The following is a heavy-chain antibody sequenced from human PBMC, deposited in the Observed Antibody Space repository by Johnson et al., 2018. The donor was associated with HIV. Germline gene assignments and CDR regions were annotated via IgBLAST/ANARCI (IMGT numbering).Heavy chain of an antibody. Sequence: VQLVESGGGVVRPGGSLRLSCAASGFTFDDYGMSWVRQAPGKGLEWVANIKQDGREKYYVDSVKGRFTISRDNAKNSLYLQMNSLRAEDTAVYYCATDIVVVLAVTGTGAAFDIWGQGTMVTVSS. D-gene: IGHD2-15*01. CDR2: IKQDGREK. V-gene: IGHV3-7*01. CDR3: ATDIVVVLAVTGTGAAFDI. CDR1: GFTFDDYG. J-gene: IGHJ3*02.